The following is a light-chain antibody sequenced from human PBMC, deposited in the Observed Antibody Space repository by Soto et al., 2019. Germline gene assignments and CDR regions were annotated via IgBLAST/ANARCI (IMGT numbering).Light chain of an antibody. CDR3: HQYHYWWT. V-gene: IGKV3-15*01. Sequence: EIVMTQSPATLSVSPGERVTLSCRPSQSVSGHLAWYQQKSGQAPRLIISGASTRATGIPARFSGRGSGTEFTLTISSLQSEDSAVYYCHQYHYWWTFGQGTKVDI. CDR1: QSVSGH. CDR2: GAS. J-gene: IGKJ1*01.